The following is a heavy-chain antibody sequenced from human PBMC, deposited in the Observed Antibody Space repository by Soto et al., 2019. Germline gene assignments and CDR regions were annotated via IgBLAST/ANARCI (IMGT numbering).Heavy chain of an antibody. V-gene: IGHV3-30*18. CDR2: ILYDGTKK. CDR3: AKDHGALRWSEEHYYFDY. CDR1: GFTFSSYG. J-gene: IGHJ4*02. D-gene: IGHD4-17*01. Sequence: QEHLVQSGGGVVQPGGSLRLSCAASGFTFSSYGMHWVRQAPGKGLEWVAVILYDGTKKYYADSMKGRFTISRDNSKNTLYLQMNSLRAEDTAVYYCAKDHGALRWSEEHYYFDYWGQGTLVTVSS.